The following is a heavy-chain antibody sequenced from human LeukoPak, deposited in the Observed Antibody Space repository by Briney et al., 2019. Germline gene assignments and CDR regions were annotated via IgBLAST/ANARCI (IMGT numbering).Heavy chain of an antibody. Sequence: ASVKVSCKASGYTFSGFYIHWVRQAPGQGLEWMGWINPNSGGTNFAQKFQGRVTMTRDTSISTAYMELSRLRSDDTAVYFCARSSGWKYYVDYWGQGTLVTVSS. CDR3: ARSSGWKYYVDY. V-gene: IGHV1-2*02. CDR2: INPNSGGT. CDR1: GYTFSGFY. J-gene: IGHJ4*02. D-gene: IGHD6-19*01.